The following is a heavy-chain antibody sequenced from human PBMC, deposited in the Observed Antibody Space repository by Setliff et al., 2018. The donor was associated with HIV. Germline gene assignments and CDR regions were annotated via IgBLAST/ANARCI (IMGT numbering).Heavy chain of an antibody. CDR2: IYHSGST. Sequence: SETLSLTCAVSGGSISSNWWSWVRQSPGKGLEWIGEIYHSGSTHYNPSLQSRVTISVDKSKSQFSLKLNSVTAADTAVYYCGGRKGGYGLDVWGQGTTVTVSS. J-gene: IGHJ6*02. CDR3: GGRKGGYGLDV. V-gene: IGHV4-4*02. CDR1: GGSISSNW. D-gene: IGHD3-16*01.